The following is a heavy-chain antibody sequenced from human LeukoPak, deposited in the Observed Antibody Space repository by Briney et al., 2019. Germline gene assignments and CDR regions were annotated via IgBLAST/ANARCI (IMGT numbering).Heavy chain of an antibody. CDR2: ISSSSSTI. J-gene: IGHJ6*03. CDR1: GFTFSSYS. Sequence: QPGGSLRLSCAASGFTFSSYSMNWVRQAPGKGLEWVSYISSSSSTIYYADSVKGRFTISRDNAKNSLYLQMNSLRAEDTAVYYCAGGYCSRTSAYWNGGMDVWGKGTTVTVSS. CDR3: AGGYCSRTSAYWNGGMDV. D-gene: IGHD2-2*01. V-gene: IGHV3-48*01.